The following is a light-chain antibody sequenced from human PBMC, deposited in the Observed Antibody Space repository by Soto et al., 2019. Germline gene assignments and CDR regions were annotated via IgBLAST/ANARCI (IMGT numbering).Light chain of an antibody. Sequence: EVVLTQSPATLSMSPGEIATLSCRASQSVSRYLAWYQQKPGQAPRLLIYGASTRATGIPARFSGSGSGTEFTLTISSLQSEDFAVYYCQQYDNWPLTFGGGTKVDIK. CDR2: GAS. CDR1: QSVSRY. J-gene: IGKJ4*01. CDR3: QQYDNWPLT. V-gene: IGKV3-15*01.